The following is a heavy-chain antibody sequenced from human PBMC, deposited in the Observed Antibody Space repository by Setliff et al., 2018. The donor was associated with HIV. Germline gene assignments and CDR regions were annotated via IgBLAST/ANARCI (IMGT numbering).Heavy chain of an antibody. CDR1: GGSFSDYY. Sequence: PLETLSLTCAVYGGSFSDYYWSWIRQPPGKGLEWIGEINHSGSTNYNPSLETRVTISVDTSKNQFSLKLSSVTAADTAVYYCAKGVAGLQYYYYYMDVWGKGTTVTVSS. CDR2: INHSGST. J-gene: IGHJ6*03. D-gene: IGHD6-19*01. V-gene: IGHV4-34*01. CDR3: AKGVAGLQYYYYYMDV.